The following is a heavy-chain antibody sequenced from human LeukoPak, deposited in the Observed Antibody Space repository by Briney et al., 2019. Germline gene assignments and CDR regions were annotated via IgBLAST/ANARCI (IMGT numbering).Heavy chain of an antibody. J-gene: IGHJ5*02. CDR1: GGSISSGGYY. D-gene: IGHD2-15*01. CDR2: IYHSGST. Sequence: SETLSLTCTVSGGSISSGGYYWSWIRQPPGKGLEWIGYIYHSGSTYYNPSLKSRVTISVDRSKNQFSLKLSSVTAADTAVYYCARGPTLDPWGQGTLVTVSS. V-gene: IGHV4-30-2*01. CDR3: ARGPTLDP.